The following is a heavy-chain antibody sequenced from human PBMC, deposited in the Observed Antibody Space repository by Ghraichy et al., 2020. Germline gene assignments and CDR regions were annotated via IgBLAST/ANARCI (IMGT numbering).Heavy chain of an antibody. CDR1: GFSVSNYY. CDR2: IYIGGSP. Sequence: LSLTCAASGFSVSNYYITWVRQAPGKGLEWVSVIYIGGSPYYADSVKGRFTISRDNSKNTVYLQMSSLRAEDTAVYYCARDEGDYYGSGSLTHWGQGTLVTVSS. CDR3: ARDEGDYYGSGSLTH. V-gene: IGHV3-53*01. D-gene: IGHD3-10*01. J-gene: IGHJ4*02.